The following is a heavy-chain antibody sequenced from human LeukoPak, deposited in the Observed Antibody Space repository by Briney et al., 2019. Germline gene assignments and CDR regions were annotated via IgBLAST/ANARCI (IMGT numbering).Heavy chain of an antibody. V-gene: IGHV4-59*01. CDR3: ARGVAAPGTGGLSWFDP. Sequence: SETLSLTCTVSGGSISSYYWSWIRQPPGKGLEWIGHIYGSGSTNYNPSLKSRVTLSVDTSKNQFSLKLSSVTAADTAVYYCARGVAAPGTGGLSWFDPWGQGTLVTVSS. CDR1: GGSISSYY. J-gene: IGHJ5*02. D-gene: IGHD6-13*01. CDR2: IYGSGST.